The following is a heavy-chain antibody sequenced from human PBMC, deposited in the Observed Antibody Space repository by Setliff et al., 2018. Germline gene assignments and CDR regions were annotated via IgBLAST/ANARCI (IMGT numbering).Heavy chain of an antibody. D-gene: IGHD3-3*01. CDR3: ARVSGFLYMVD. J-gene: IGHJ6*03. Sequence: SETLSLTCTVSGASIGSHNWIWIRQPAGKGLEWIGRIYTSGDTNYNPSLKNRVIMSVGTAKNQISLILSSVTAADTAVYYCARVSGFLYMVDWGKGTTVTVSS. V-gene: IGHV4-4*07. CDR1: GASIGSHN. CDR2: IYTSGDT.